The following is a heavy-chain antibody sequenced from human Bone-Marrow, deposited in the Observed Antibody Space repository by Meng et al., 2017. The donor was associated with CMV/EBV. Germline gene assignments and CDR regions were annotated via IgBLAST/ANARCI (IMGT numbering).Heavy chain of an antibody. CDR1: GGSISSSSYY. V-gene: IGHV4-39*01. D-gene: IGHD2-2*01. Sequence: SETLSLTCTVSGGSISSSSYYWGWIRQPPGKGPEWIGSIYYSGSTYYNPSLKSRVTTSVDTSKNQFSLKLSSVTAADTAVYYCARQTSGYCSSTSCYFGGSGIAYWGQGARVTRCS. CDR2: IYYSGST. J-gene: IGHJ4*02. CDR3: ARQTSGYCSSTSCYFGGSGIAY.